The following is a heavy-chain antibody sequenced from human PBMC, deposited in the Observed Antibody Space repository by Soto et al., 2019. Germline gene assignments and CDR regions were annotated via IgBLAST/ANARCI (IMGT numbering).Heavy chain of an antibody. CDR1: GGSISSGGYY. Sequence: SETLSLTCTVSGGSISSGGYYWSWIRQHPGKGLEWIGYIYYSGSTYYNPSLKSRVTISVDTSKNQFSLKLSSVTAADTAVYYCARSLRFLEWRGWFDPWGQGTLVTVSS. CDR2: IYYSGST. CDR3: ARSLRFLEWRGWFDP. J-gene: IGHJ5*02. V-gene: IGHV4-31*03. D-gene: IGHD3-3*01.